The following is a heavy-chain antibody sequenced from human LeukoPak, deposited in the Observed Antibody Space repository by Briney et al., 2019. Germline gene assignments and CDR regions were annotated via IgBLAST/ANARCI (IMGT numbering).Heavy chain of an antibody. D-gene: IGHD3-3*01. J-gene: IGHJ4*02. CDR1: GYTFTSYA. V-gene: IGHV1-3*03. CDR2: INAGNGNT. CDR3: ARGDFWSSYYIDY. Sequence: ASVKVSCKASGYTFTSYAMHWVRQAPGQRLEWMGWINAGNGNTKYTQEFQGRVTITRDTSASTAYMGLSSLRSEDMTVYYCARGDFWSSYYIDYWGQGTLVTVSS.